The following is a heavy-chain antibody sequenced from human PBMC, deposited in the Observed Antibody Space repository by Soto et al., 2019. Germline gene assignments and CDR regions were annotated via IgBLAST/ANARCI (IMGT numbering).Heavy chain of an antibody. D-gene: IGHD3-3*01. CDR3: ARLFRDVYNAGEY. V-gene: IGHV4-59*08. Sequence: QVQLQESGPGLVKPSETLSLTCTVSGGSLSSYHWSWIRQSPGKGLEWIGYTSNSAPTIYNPSLKSRVTISADTSKNQFSLRLSSVTAADTAVYFCARLFRDVYNAGEYWGQGALVTVSS. J-gene: IGHJ4*02. CDR1: GGSLSSYH. CDR2: TSNSAPT.